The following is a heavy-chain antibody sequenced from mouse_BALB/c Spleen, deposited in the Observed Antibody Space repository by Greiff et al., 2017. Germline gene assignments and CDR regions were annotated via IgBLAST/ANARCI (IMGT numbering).Heavy chain of an antibody. Sequence: QVQLQQSGPELVKPGASVKISCKASGYAFSSSWMNWVKQRPGQGLEWIGRIYPGDGDTNYNGKFKGKATLTADKSSSTAYMQLSSLTSVDSAVYFWSKGFYDYGVDYFDYWGQGTTLTVSA. V-gene: IGHV1-82*01. CDR1: GYAFSSSW. J-gene: IGHJ2*01. CDR2: IYPGDGDT. CDR3: SKGFYDYGVDYFDY. D-gene: IGHD2-4*01.